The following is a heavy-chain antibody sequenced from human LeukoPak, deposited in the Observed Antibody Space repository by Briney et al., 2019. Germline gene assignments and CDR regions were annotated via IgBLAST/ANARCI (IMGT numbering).Heavy chain of an antibody. Sequence: GGSLRPSCAASGLTFSSYAMSWVRQAPGKGLEWVSAISGSGGSTYYADSVKGRFTISRDNSKNTLYLQMNSLRAEDTAVYYCAKVEAVAGPGAEYFQHWGQGTLVTVSS. D-gene: IGHD6-19*01. CDR3: AKVEAVAGPGAEYFQH. CDR2: ISGSGGST. V-gene: IGHV3-23*01. CDR1: GLTFSSYA. J-gene: IGHJ1*01.